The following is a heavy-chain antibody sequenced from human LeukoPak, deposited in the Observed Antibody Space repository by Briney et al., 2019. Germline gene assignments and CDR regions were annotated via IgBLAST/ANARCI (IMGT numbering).Heavy chain of an antibody. CDR1: GFTFSSYA. CDR3: ARAGRGDGYNQDY. CDR2: ISYDGSNK. V-gene: IGHV3-30-3*01. J-gene: IGHJ4*02. Sequence: GGSLRLPCAASGFTFSSYAMHWVRQAPGKGLEWVAVISYDGSNKYYADSVKGRFTISRDNSKNTLYLQMNSLRAEDTAVYYCARAGRGDGYNQDYWGQGTLVTVSS. D-gene: IGHD5-24*01.